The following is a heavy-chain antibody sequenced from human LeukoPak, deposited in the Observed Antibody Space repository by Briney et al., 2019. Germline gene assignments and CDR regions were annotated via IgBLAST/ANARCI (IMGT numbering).Heavy chain of an antibody. J-gene: IGHJ4*02. D-gene: IGHD2-21*02. V-gene: IGHV1-24*01. CDR3: ATWGSCGGDCYPIDY. CDR1: GYTLTELS. Sequence: GASVKVSCKVSGYTLTELSMHWVRQAPGKGPEWMGGFDPEDGETIYAQKFQGRVTMTEDTSTDTAYMELSSLRSEDTAVYYCATWGSCGGDCYPIDYWGQGTLVTVSS. CDR2: FDPEDGET.